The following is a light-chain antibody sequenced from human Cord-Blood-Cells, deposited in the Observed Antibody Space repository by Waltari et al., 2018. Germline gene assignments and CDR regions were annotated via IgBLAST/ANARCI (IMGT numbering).Light chain of an antibody. J-gene: IGKJ5*01. V-gene: IGKV3-11*01. Sequence: EIVLTQSPATLSLXXXXXAXPPCRASQSVSSYLAWYQQKPGQAPRLLIYDASNRATGIPARFSGSGSGTDFTLTISSLEPEDFAVYYCQQRSNWPPITFGQGTRLEIK. CDR1: QSVSSY. CDR2: DAS. CDR3: QQRSNWPPIT.